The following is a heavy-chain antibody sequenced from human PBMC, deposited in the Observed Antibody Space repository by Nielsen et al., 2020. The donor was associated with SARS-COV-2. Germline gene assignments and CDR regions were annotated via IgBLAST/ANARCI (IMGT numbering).Heavy chain of an antibody. CDR2: ISSSSSYT. CDR1: GFTFSDYY. Sequence: GGSLRLSCAASGFTFSDYYMSWIRQAPEKGLEWVSYISSSSSYTNYADSVKGRFTISRDNAKNSLYLQMNSLKTEDTAVYFCSRVRAGAFDLWGQGTMVTVSS. D-gene: IGHD6-25*01. J-gene: IGHJ3*01. CDR3: SRVRAGAFDL. V-gene: IGHV3-11*05.